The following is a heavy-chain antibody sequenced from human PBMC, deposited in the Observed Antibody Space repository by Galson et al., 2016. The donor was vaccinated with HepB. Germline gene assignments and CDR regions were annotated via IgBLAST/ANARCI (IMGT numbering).Heavy chain of an antibody. D-gene: IGHD6-19*01. J-gene: IGHJ4*02. CDR3: SRGGKSGWAVDY. V-gene: IGHV1-2*04. Sequence: SVKVSCKASGYTFTDYYIHWVRQAPGQGLEWMGWINPESGGTDNAQKFQGWVTMTRDTSISTAYMEFSRLTSDDTALYYCSRGGKSGWAVDYLGQGTLVTVSS. CDR1: GYTFTDYY. CDR2: INPESGGT.